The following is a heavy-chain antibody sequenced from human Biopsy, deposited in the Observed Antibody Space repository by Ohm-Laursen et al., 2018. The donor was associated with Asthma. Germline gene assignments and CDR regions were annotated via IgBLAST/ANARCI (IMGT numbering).Heavy chain of an antibody. Sequence: GASVKVSCKASGGTFNGDAISWVRQAPGQGLEWMGGIIPIFGTPSYAQNFQSRLTITADDSTSTVYMELSSLRSEDTAMYYCARSYCGGDCFSPFDYWGQGTLVTVSS. CDR3: ARSYCGGDCFSPFDY. CDR1: GGTFNGDA. V-gene: IGHV1-69*13. CDR2: IIPIFGTP. D-gene: IGHD2-21*01. J-gene: IGHJ4*02.